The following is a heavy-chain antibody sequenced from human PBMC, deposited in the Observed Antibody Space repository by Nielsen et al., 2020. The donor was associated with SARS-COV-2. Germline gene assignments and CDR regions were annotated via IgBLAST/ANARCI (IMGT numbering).Heavy chain of an antibody. CDR1: GTAFSGYY. CDR2: INYSGSV. D-gene: IGHD3-10*01. Sequence: SETLSLTCAVYGTAFSGYYWSWIRHSPGKGLEWIGEINYSGSVNYNPSLKSRATISVDTSKDQFSLRLSSVTAADTAVYYCARVDKGSGTYNLLYFDSWGQGTLVTVSS. V-gene: IGHV4-34*01. CDR3: ARVDKGSGTYNLLYFDS. J-gene: IGHJ4*02.